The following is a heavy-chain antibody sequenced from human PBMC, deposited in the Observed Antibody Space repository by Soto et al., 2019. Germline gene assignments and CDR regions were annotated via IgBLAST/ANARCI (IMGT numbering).Heavy chain of an antibody. J-gene: IGHJ4*02. CDR3: ARATVVNLRGLFDY. CDR1: GFTFSSYA. D-gene: IGHD3-22*01. CDR2: ISYDGSNK. Sequence: QVQLVESGGGVVQPGRSLRLSCAASGFTFSSYAMHWVRQAPGKGLEWVAVISYDGSNKYYADSVKGRFTISRDNSKNTLYLQMNSLRAEDTAVYYCARATVVNLRGLFDYWGQGTLCTVSS. V-gene: IGHV3-30-3*01.